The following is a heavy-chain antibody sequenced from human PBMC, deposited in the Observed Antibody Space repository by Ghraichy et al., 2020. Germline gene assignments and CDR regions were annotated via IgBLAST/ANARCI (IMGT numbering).Heavy chain of an antibody. D-gene: IGHD6-6*01. CDR2: IYWDDDK. CDR3: AHRRVDSSSLDF. Sequence: SGPTLVKPKQTLTLTCTFSAFSLSTSGEGVGWIRQPPGKALEWLALIYWDDDKRYTPSLKSRLTITKDTSKNQVVLTMTNMDPVDTATYYCAHRRVDSSSLDFWGQGTLVTVSS. J-gene: IGHJ4*02. V-gene: IGHV2-5*02. CDR1: AFSLSTSGEG.